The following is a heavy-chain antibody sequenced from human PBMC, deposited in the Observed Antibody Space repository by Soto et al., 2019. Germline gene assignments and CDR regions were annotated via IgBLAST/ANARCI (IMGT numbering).Heavy chain of an antibody. D-gene: IGHD1-1*01. CDR1: GYAFTTYG. CDR3: ARGRYGDY. J-gene: IGHJ4*02. CDR2: ISAHNGNT. V-gene: IGHV1-18*01. Sequence: QVHLVQSGAEVKKPGASVKVSCKGSGYAFTTYGITWVRQAPGQGLEWMGWISAHNGNTNYAQKLQGRVTVTRDTSTSIAYMELRSLGSDDTAVYYCARGRYGDYWGQGALVTVSS.